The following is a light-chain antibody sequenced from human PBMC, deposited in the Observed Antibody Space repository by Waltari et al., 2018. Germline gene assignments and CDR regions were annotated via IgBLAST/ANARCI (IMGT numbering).Light chain of an antibody. J-gene: IGKJ4*01. CDR3: QHLHGYPIT. CDR1: QGVTTY. Sequence: IQLTQSPSSLPASVGDRVTITCRASQGVTTYLAWYQQKPGKAPNLLISAASTLQSGVPSRFSGSGSGTDFTLTISSLQPEDFATYYCQHLHGYPITFGGGTKVEIK. CDR2: AAS. V-gene: IGKV1-9*01.